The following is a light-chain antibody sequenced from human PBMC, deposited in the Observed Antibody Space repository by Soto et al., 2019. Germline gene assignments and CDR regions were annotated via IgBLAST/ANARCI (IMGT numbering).Light chain of an antibody. CDR2: GAS. Sequence: EIVMTQSPATLSVSPGERATLSCRASQSISSNLAWYQQKPGQAPRLLIYGASTWATGIPATFSGSGSGTEFTLTISSLQSEDFAVYYCQQYNNWPFTFGPGTKVDIK. V-gene: IGKV3-15*01. J-gene: IGKJ3*01. CDR1: QSISSN. CDR3: QQYNNWPFT.